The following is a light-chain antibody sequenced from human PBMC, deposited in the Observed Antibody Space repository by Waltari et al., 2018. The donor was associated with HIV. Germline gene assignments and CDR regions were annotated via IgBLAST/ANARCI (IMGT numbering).Light chain of an antibody. Sequence: QSALTQPPSASGSLGQSVTISCTGSSRDIGAYDSVSWFHQHPRSAPKLWLYEVTRRPSPVSDRFSGSRSGSTAFLTVAGLQPDDEATYFCSSYGDSLRVLFGGGTNVTVL. J-gene: IGLJ3*02. CDR1: SRDIGAYDS. CDR2: EVT. CDR3: SSYGDSLRVL. V-gene: IGLV2-8*01.